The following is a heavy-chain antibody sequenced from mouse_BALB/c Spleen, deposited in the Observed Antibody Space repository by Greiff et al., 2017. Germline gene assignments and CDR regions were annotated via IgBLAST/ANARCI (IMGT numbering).Heavy chain of an antibody. D-gene: IGHD4-1*01. V-gene: IGHV1-52*01. J-gene: IGHJ4*01. Sequence: QVHVKQSGAELVRPGASVKLSCKASGYTFTSYWMNWVKQRPEQGLEWIGRIDPYDSETHYNQKFKDKAILTVDKSSSTAYMQLSSLTSEDSAVYYCARSGVGRHAMDYWGQGTSVTVSS. CDR2: IDPYDSET. CDR1: GYTFTSYW. CDR3: ARSGVGRHAMDY.